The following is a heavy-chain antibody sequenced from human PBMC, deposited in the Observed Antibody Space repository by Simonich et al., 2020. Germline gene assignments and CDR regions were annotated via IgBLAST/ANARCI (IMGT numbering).Heavy chain of an antibody. CDR1: GFTFSSYW. CDR3: ARDGLGTAYYYYMDV. D-gene: IGHD7-27*01. Sequence: EVQLVESGGGLVQPGWSLRLSCAASGFTFSSYWMSWVRQAPGKGLEWVANIKQDGSEKYYVDSVKGRFTISRDNAKNALYLQMNSLRAEDTAVYYCARDGLGTAYYYYMDVWGKGTTVTVSS. V-gene: IGHV3-7*01. J-gene: IGHJ6*03. CDR2: IKQDGSEK.